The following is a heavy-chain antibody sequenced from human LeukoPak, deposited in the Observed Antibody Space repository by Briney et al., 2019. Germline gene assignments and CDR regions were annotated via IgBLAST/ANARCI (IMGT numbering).Heavy chain of an antibody. Sequence: KSSETLSLTCTVSGGSISSYYWSWIRQPPGKGLEWIGYIYYSGSTNYNPSLKSRVTISVDTSKNQFSLKLSSVTAADTAVYYCARGYCSSTSCYPSGYYGMDVWGQGTTVTVSS. V-gene: IGHV4-59*01. D-gene: IGHD2-2*01. CDR3: ARGYCSSTSCYPSGYYGMDV. CDR2: IYYSGST. J-gene: IGHJ6*02. CDR1: GGSISSYY.